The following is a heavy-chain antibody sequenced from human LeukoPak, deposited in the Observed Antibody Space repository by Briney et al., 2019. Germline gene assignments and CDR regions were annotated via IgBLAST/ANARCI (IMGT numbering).Heavy chain of an antibody. V-gene: IGHV4-34*01. CDR2: INHSGST. CDR1: GGSFSGYY. CDR3: ARGSDIVVVPAAQGMHAFDI. D-gene: IGHD2-2*01. J-gene: IGHJ3*02. Sequence: SETLSLTCAVYGGSFSGYYWSWIRQPPGKGLEWIGEINHSGSTNYNPSLKSRVTISVDTSKNQFSLKLSSVTAADTAVYYCARGSDIVVVPAAQGMHAFDIWGQGTMVTVSS.